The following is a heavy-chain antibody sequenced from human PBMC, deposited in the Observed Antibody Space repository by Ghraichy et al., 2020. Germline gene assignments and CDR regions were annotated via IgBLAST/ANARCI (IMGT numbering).Heavy chain of an antibody. D-gene: IGHD5-18*01. CDR1: GFTVSSNY. Sequence: GESLNISCAASGFTVSSNYMSWVRQAPGKGLEWVSVIYSGGSTYYADSVKGRFTISRDNSKNTLYLQMNSLRAEDTAVYYCARDRVAMGNYYYYYGMDVWGQGTTVTVSS. J-gene: IGHJ6*02. CDR2: IYSGGST. V-gene: IGHV3-53*01. CDR3: ARDRVAMGNYYYYYGMDV.